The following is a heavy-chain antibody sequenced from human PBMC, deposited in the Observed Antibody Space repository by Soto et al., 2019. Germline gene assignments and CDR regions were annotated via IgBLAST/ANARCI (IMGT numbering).Heavy chain of an antibody. D-gene: IGHD2-2*01. CDR3: ARDGTTHIVVVPAAMTNWFDP. CDR1: VGTFTSYG. V-gene: IGHV1-18*01. Sequence: ASVKVSFKASVGTFTSYGISWVRQAPGQGVQWMGWIGAYNGNTNYAQKIQGRVTVTTDTSTSTAYMELRSLSSDDKAVYYCARDGTTHIVVVPAAMTNWFDPWGQGTLVTVSS. CDR2: IGAYNGNT. J-gene: IGHJ5*02.